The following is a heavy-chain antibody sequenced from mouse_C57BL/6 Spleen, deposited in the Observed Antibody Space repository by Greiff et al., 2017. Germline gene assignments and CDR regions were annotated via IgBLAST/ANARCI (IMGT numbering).Heavy chain of an antibody. V-gene: IGHV1-82*01. CDR3: ARGGLDSAGYGAMDY. CDR2: IYPGDGDT. J-gene: IGHJ4*01. CDR1: GYAFSSSW. D-gene: IGHD3-2*02. Sequence: QVQLQQSGPELVKPGASVKISCKASGYAFSSSWMNWVKQRPGKGLEWIGRIYPGDGDTNYNGKFKGKATLTADKSSSTAYMQLSSLTSEDSAVYVCARGGLDSAGYGAMDYWGQGTSVTVSS.